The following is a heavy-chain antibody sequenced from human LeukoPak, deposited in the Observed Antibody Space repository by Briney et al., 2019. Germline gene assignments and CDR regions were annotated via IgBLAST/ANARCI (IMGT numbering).Heavy chain of an antibody. V-gene: IGHV3-15*04. CDR3: TTPSWGGDD. CDR2: IESKTDGGTT. J-gene: IGHJ4*02. D-gene: IGHD3-16*01. CDR1: GFTFSNAW. Sequence: PGGSLRLSYADSGFTFSNAWTSSVRQAPGKGLEWVGRIESKTDGGTTDYAAPVKGRFTISRDDSKNTLYLQMNSLKTEDTAVYYFTTPSWGGDDWGQGTLVTVSS.